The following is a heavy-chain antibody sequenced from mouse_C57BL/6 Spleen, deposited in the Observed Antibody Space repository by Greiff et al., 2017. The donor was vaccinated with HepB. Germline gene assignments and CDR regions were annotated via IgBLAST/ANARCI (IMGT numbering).Heavy chain of an antibody. V-gene: IGHV1-9*01. J-gene: IGHJ1*03. D-gene: IGHD1-1*01. CDR3: ARLDTTVIATDWYFDV. Sequence: VQLQQSGAELMKPGASVKLSCKATGYTFTGYWIEWVKQRPGHGLEWIGEILPGSGSTNYNEKFKGKATFTANTTSKTAYMQHSSLTTEDSAIYYCARLDTTVIATDWYFDVWGTGTTVTVSS. CDR2: ILPGSGST. CDR1: GYTFTGYW.